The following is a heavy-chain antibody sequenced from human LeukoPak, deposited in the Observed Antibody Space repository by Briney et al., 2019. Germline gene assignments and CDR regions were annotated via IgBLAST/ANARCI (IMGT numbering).Heavy chain of an antibody. J-gene: IGHJ6*02. CDR2: IWYDGSNK. V-gene: IGHV3-33*01. CDR3: ARDRPAIRWLPYYYYGMDV. CDR1: GFTFSSYG. D-gene: IGHD5-24*01. Sequence: GGSLRLSCAASGFTFSSYGMHWVRQAPGKGLEWVAVIWYDGSNKYYADSVKGRFTISRDNSKNTLYLQMNSLRAEDTAVYYCARDRPAIRWLPYYYYGMDVWGQGTTVTVSS.